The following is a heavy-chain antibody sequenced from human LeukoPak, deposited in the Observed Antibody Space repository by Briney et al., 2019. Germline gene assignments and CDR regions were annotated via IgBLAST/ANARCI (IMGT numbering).Heavy chain of an antibody. D-gene: IGHD3-10*01. CDR3: ARGVYAFDI. J-gene: IGHJ3*02. CDR2: ISSGSVTI. Sequence: GGSLRLSCAASGFTFGTYGMNWVRQSPGKGLEWISYISSGSVTIYYADSVKGRFTISRDNAKKSLYLQMNSLRAEDTAVYYCARGVYAFDIWGQGTMVTVSS. CDR1: GFTFGTYG. V-gene: IGHV3-48*04.